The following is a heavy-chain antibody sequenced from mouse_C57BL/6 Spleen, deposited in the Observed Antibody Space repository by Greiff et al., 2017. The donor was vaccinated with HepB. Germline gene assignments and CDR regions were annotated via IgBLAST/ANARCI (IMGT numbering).Heavy chain of an antibody. V-gene: IGHV1-82*01. CDR1: GYAFSSYW. Sequence: VQLQQSGPELVKPGASVKLSCKASGYAFSSYWMNWVQQRPGKGLEWIGWIYPGDGDINYTGTLKDRATLTADKSYSTAYMQLSRLTSDDSAVYLCEREEEGDYGYWGQGTTLTVSS. CDR2: IYPGDGDI. D-gene: IGHD2-13*01. CDR3: EREEEGDYGY. J-gene: IGHJ2*01.